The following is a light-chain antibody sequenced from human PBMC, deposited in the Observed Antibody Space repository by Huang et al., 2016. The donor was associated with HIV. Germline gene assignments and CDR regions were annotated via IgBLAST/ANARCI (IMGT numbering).Light chain of an antibody. CDR3: QQRSNWPPA. J-gene: IGKJ5*01. V-gene: IGKV3-11*01. CDR1: QSVSSY. Sequence: EIVLTQSPATLSLSPGERATLSCRASQSVSSYLAWYQQKPGQAPRLLIYDACNRATGIPARFSGSGSRTDFTLTISSLEPEDFAVYYCQQRSNWPPAFGQGTRLEIK. CDR2: DAC.